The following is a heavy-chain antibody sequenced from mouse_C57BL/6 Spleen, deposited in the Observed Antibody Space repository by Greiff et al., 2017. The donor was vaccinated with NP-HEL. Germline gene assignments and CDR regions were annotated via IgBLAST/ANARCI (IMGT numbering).Heavy chain of an antibody. CDR1: GYTFTDYY. Sequence: VQLQQSGAELVRPGASVKLSCKASGYTFTDYYINWVKQRPGQGLEWIARIYPGSGNTYYNEKFKGKATLTAEKSSSTAYMQLSSLTSEDSAVYFCARGGITTVVAPYFDVWGTGTTVTVSS. CDR3: ARGGITTVVAPYFDV. CDR2: IYPGSGNT. D-gene: IGHD1-1*01. J-gene: IGHJ1*03. V-gene: IGHV1-76*01.